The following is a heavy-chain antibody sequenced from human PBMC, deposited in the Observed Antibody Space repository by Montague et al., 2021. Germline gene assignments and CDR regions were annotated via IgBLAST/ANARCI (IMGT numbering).Heavy chain of an antibody. CDR2: IKTDGSST. V-gene: IGHV3-74*01. Sequence: SLRLSCAASGFTFSSYWMHWVRQAPGKGLVWVSTIKTDGSSTNYADSVKGRFTISRDNAKNTLYLQMNSLRFEDTAVYYCARSYDSWGQGALVTVSS. CDR3: ARSYDS. D-gene: IGHD3-10*01. J-gene: IGHJ4*02. CDR1: GFTFSSYW.